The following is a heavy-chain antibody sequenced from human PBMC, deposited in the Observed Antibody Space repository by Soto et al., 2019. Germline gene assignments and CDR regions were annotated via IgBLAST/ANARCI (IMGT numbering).Heavy chain of an antibody. J-gene: IGHJ4*02. Sequence: QVQLVESGGGVVQPGRSLRLSCAASGFTFSSYGMHWVRQAPGKGLEWVAVISYDGSNKYYADSVKGRFTISRDNSKNTLYLQMNSLRAEDTAVYYCAKDRRGAKNLYYFDYWGQGTLVTVSS. CDR3: AKDRRGAKNLYYFDY. CDR2: ISYDGSNK. CDR1: GFTFSSYG. V-gene: IGHV3-30*18. D-gene: IGHD1-26*01.